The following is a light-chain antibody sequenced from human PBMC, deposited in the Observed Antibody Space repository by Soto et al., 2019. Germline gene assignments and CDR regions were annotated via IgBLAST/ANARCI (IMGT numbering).Light chain of an antibody. Sequence: DIQMTQSPSTLSASVGDRVTITCRASQSISTWLAWYQQKPGKAPKLLIYKAASLDSGVPSRLSGSGSGTAFTLTISSLQPDDFATYYCQQYNTYPLTFGGGTTVEIK. CDR3: QQYNTYPLT. CDR1: QSISTW. CDR2: KAA. V-gene: IGKV1-5*03. J-gene: IGKJ4*01.